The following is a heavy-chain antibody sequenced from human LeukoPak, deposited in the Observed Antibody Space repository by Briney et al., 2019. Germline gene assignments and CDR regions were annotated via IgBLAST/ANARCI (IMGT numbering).Heavy chain of an antibody. CDR1: GFTFSNYE. V-gene: IGHV3-48*03. Sequence: GGSLRLPCAASGFTFSNYEMNWVRQAPGKGLEWVSYISGSGSTIHYADSVKGRFTVSRDNAKNSLYLQMNSLRVEDTAVYYCARDSGGWYSRFYDWGQGTLVTVSS. CDR2: ISGSGSTI. CDR3: ARDSGGWYSRFYD. J-gene: IGHJ4*02. D-gene: IGHD6-19*01.